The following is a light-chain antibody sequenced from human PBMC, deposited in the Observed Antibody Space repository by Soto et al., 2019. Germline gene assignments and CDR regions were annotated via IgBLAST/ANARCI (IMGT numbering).Light chain of an antibody. J-gene: IGLJ2*01. V-gene: IGLV1-44*01. CDR2: HNN. Sequence: QAVVTQPPSASGTPGQRVTISCSGSSSNVGSNTVDWYQLLPGTAPKLLIYHNNQRPSGVPDRLSGSKSGTSASLAISGLQSEDEADYYCAVWDDTLKAVVFGGGPKVTVL. CDR3: AVWDDTLKAVV. CDR1: SSNVGSNT.